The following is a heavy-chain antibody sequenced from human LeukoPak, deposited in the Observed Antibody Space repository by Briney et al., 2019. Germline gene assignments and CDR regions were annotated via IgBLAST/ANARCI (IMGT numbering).Heavy chain of an antibody. CDR1: GFTFSSYS. J-gene: IGHJ4*02. D-gene: IGHD3-3*01. CDR2: ISSCSTYM. V-gene: IGHV3-21*01. CDR3: ARGASPVEEFDRFPPGVVISDY. Sequence: PGGSLRLSCAASGFTFSSYSMNWVRQAPGKELEWVSSISSCSTYMYYADSVKGRFTISRDNSKNSLYLQMNSLRDEGTAVYYCARGASPVEEFDRFPPGVVISDYWGQGTLVTVSS.